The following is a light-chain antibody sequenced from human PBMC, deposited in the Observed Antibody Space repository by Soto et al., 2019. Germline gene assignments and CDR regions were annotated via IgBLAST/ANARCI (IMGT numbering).Light chain of an antibody. CDR3: MQALQTPLT. J-gene: IGKJ4*01. V-gene: IGKV2-28*01. Sequence: DIVMTQSPLSLPVTPGEPASISCRSSQSLLHSNGYNYLDWYLQKPGQSPQLLIYLGSNRASGVPDRFSGSGSGSDFTLKISRVEAEDVGVHYCMQALQTPLTFGGGTKV. CDR1: QSLLHSNGYNY. CDR2: LGS.